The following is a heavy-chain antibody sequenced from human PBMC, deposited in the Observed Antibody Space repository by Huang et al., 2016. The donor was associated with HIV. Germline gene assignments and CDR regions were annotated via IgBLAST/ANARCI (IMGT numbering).Heavy chain of an antibody. V-gene: IGHV1-8*03. CDR3: ARARGFLYDSTGYYSRYYFDS. D-gene: IGHD3-22*01. J-gene: IGHJ4*02. CDR2: MNPKSGNT. CDR1: GFNFNNYD. Sequence: QVQLVQSGAEVKKPGASVKVSCKASGFNFNNYDFNWVRQASGQGLGWMGWMNPKSGNTGDAQKFQGRVTITRNTSITTAYMELRSLRSEDTAVYYCARARGFLYDSTGYYSRYYFDSWGQGTLVTISS.